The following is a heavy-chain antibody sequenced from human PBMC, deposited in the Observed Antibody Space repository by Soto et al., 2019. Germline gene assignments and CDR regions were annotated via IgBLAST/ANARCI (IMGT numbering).Heavy chain of an antibody. CDR1: GGSISSGGYY. J-gene: IGHJ4*02. CDR3: ARVDYYDSSGKIDY. D-gene: IGHD3-22*01. Sequence: LCGGSISSGGYYWSWIRQHPGKGLEWIGYIYYSGSTYYNPSLKSRVTISVDTSKNQFSLKLSSVTAADTAVYYCARVDYYDSSGKIDYWGQGTLVTVSS. CDR2: IYYSGST. V-gene: IGHV4-31*02.